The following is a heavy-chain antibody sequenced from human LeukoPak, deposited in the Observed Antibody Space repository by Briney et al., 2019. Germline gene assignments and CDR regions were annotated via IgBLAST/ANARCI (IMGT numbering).Heavy chain of an antibody. Sequence: GGSLRLSCAASGFTFSSYAMSWVRQAPGKGLEWVSAISGSGGSTYYTDSVKGGFTISRDNSKNTLYLQMNSLRAEDTAVYYCAKAYSSGWYVYWGQGTLVTVSS. CDR2: ISGSGGST. CDR3: AKAYSSGWYVY. V-gene: IGHV3-23*01. CDR1: GFTFSSYA. J-gene: IGHJ4*02. D-gene: IGHD6-19*01.